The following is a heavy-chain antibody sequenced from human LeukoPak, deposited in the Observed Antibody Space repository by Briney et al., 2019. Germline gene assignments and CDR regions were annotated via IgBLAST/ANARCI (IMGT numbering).Heavy chain of an antibody. Sequence: GGSLRLSCTASGFTFSSYWMNWVRQAPGKGLEWVARMKYDGSVESYADSVRGRFTISRDNAKNSLYLQMNSLRSEDTAVYYCARGFVLGQPLVALDPWGQGTLVTVSS. V-gene: IGHV3-7*01. CDR3: ARGFVLGQPLVALDP. CDR2: MKYDGSVE. D-gene: IGHD2-2*01. J-gene: IGHJ5*02. CDR1: GFTFSSYW.